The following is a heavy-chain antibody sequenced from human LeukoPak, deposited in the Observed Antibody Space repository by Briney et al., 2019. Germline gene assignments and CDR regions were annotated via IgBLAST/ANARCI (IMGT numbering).Heavy chain of an antibody. Sequence: SETLSLTCTVSGGSISSYYWSWIRQPPGKGLEWIGYIYYSGSTKYNPSLKSRVTMSVDTSKNQFSLNLSSVTAADTAVYYCARWRAVTGFYFDSWGQGTLVTVSS. D-gene: IGHD6-19*01. CDR1: GGSISSYY. CDR3: ARWRAVTGFYFDS. J-gene: IGHJ4*02. V-gene: IGHV4-59*01. CDR2: IYYSGST.